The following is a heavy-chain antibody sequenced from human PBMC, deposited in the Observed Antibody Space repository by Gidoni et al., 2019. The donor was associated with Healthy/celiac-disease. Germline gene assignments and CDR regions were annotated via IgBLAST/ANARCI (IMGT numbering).Heavy chain of an antibody. V-gene: IGHV1-3*01. Sequence: QVQLVQSGAEAQQPGASVKVSCKAPGYTLTSYAMHWVRQAPGQRLEWMGWINAGNGNTKYSQKFQGRVTITRDTSASTAYMELSSLRSEDTAVYYCARATSIAAPGALDYWGQGTLVTVSS. J-gene: IGHJ4*02. CDR2: INAGNGNT. D-gene: IGHD6-6*01. CDR3: ARATSIAAPGALDY. CDR1: GYTLTSYA.